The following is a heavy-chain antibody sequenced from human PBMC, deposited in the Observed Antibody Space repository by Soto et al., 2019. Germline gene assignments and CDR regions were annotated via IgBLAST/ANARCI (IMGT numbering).Heavy chain of an antibody. J-gene: IGHJ4*02. Sequence: SETLSLTCAVYGGSFSGYYWSWIRQPPGKGLEWIGEIGHGGGTIYNPSLETRVTISEDSSNNQFSLNLSSVTAADTAVYYCARTHYSDRSGTDYWGQGTLVTVSS. CDR1: GGSFSGYY. CDR2: IGHGGGT. D-gene: IGHD3-22*01. CDR3: ARTHYSDRSGTDY. V-gene: IGHV4-34*01.